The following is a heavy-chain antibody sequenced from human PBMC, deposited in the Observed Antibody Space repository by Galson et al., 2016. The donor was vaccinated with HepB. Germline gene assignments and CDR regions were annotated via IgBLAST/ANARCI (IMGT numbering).Heavy chain of an antibody. V-gene: IGHV3-74*01. CDR3: VRESKFYCSSTSCYFDH. Sequence: SLRLSCAATGFSFSVYWMYWVRQTPGKGLVWVSKINGDGSSRDYTDFAEGRFTIPRDNAKNTVHRKMNNLRAEDTAIYYCVRESKFYCSSTSCYFDHWGQGARVAVSA. CDR1: GFSFSVYW. D-gene: IGHD2-2*01. J-gene: IGHJ4*02. CDR2: INGDGSSR.